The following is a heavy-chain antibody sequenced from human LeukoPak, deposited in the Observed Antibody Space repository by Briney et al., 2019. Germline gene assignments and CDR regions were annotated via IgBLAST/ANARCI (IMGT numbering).Heavy chain of an antibody. J-gene: IGHJ6*03. CDR1: GGSISSGSYY. D-gene: IGHD3-10*01. V-gene: IGHV4-61*02. CDR3: AREGKITMVRGVIRYYYMDV. CDR2: IFTSEST. Sequence: SETLSLTCTVSGGSISSGSYYWSWIRQPAGKGLEWFGRIFTSESTKYNPSLTGRVTISVDPYKNQFSLKLSSVTAEDTAVYYWAREGKITMVRGVIRYYYMDVWGKGTTVTISS.